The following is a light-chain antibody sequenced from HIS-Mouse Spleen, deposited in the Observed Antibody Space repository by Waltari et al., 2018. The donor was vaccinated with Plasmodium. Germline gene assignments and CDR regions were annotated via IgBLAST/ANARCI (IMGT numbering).Light chain of an antibody. J-gene: IGKJ4*01. CDR3: QQYNNWPLT. V-gene: IGKV3-15*01. Sequence: EIVMTQSPATLSVSPGERATLPCRTSQSVSSNLALYQQKPGQAPRLLIYGASTRATGIPARFSGSGSGTEFTLTISSMQSEDFVVYYCQQYNNWPLTFGGGTKVEIK. CDR2: GAS. CDR1: QSVSSN.